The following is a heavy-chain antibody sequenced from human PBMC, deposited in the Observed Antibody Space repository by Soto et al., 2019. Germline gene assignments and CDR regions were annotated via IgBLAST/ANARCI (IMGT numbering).Heavy chain of an antibody. D-gene: IGHD2-2*01. V-gene: IGHV3-74*01. CDR3: ARARGTPRYCSSTSCYGDYYYGMDV. CDR1: GFTFSSYW. CDR2: INSDGSST. J-gene: IGHJ6*02. Sequence: EVQLVESGGGLVQPGGSLRLSCAASGFTFSSYWMHWVRQAPGKGLVWVSRINSDGSSTSYADSVKGRFTISRDNAKNTLYLQMNSLRAEDTAVYYCARARGTPRYCSSTSCYGDYYYGMDVWGQGTTVTVSS.